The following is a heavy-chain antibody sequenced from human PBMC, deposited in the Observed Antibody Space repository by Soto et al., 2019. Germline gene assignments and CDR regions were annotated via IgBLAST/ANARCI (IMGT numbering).Heavy chain of an antibody. V-gene: IGHV3-9*01. CDR3: AKGPYGDYDPNWFDP. D-gene: IGHD4-17*01. J-gene: IGHJ5*02. Sequence: EVQLVESGGGLVQPGGSLRLSCAASGFTFDDYAMHWVRQAPGKGLEWVSGISWNSGSIGYADSVKGRFTISRDNAKNSLYLQMNSLRAEDTALYYCAKGPYGDYDPNWFDPWGQGTLVTVSS. CDR1: GFTFDDYA. CDR2: ISWNSGSI.